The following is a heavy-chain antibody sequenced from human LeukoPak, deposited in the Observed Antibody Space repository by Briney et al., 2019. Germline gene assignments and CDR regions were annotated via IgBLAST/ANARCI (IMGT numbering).Heavy chain of an antibody. CDR2: IIPIFGTA. D-gene: IGHD2-2*02. J-gene: IGHJ4*02. CDR1: GGTFSSYA. CDR3: ARVWDYCSSTSCYKAFDY. Sequence: SVKVSCKASGGTFSSYAISWVRQAPGQGLEWMGGIIPIFGTANYAQKFQDRVTITTDESTSTAYMELSSLRSEDTAVYYCARVWDYCSSTSCYKAFDYWGQGTLVTVSS. V-gene: IGHV1-69*05.